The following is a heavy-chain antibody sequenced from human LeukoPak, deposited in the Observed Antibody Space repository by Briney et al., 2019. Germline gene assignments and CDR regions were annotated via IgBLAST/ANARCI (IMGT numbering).Heavy chain of an antibody. Sequence: SETLSLTCTVSGGSINSYYWSWIRQPAGKGLEWIGRIYTSGNTLYNPSLKSRVTMSVDTSKNQFSLKLSSVTAADTAVYYCARSMVRGVIIPFDYWGQGTLVTVSS. V-gene: IGHV4-4*07. CDR3: ARSMVRGVIIPFDY. CDR2: IYTSGNT. D-gene: IGHD3-10*01. CDR1: GGSINSYY. J-gene: IGHJ4*02.